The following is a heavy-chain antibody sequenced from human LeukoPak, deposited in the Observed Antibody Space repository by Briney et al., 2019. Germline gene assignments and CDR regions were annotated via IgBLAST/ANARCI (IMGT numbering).Heavy chain of an antibody. D-gene: IGHD3-3*01. Sequence: GSLRLSCAASGFTFNTYWMSWVRQAPGKGLEWVSAISGSGGSTYYADSVKGRFTISRDNSKNTLYLQMNSLRAEDTAVYYCAKGYDFWSDYFQHWGQGTLVTVSS. CDR1: GFTFNTYW. V-gene: IGHV3-23*01. CDR2: ISGSGGST. CDR3: AKGYDFWSDYFQH. J-gene: IGHJ1*01.